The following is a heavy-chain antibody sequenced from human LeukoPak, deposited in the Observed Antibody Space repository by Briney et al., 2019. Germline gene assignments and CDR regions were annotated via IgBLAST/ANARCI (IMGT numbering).Heavy chain of an antibody. CDR2: ISYDGSNK. D-gene: IGHD4-17*01. CDR1: GFTFSSYG. J-gene: IGHJ4*02. Sequence: PGGSLRLSCAASGFTFSSYGMHWVRQAPGKGLEWVAVISYDGSNKYYADSVKGRFTISRDNSKNTLYLQMNSLRAEDTAVYYCARPTTVTTSRRVGFDYWGQGTLVTVSS. V-gene: IGHV3-30*03. CDR3: ARPTTVTTSRRVGFDY.